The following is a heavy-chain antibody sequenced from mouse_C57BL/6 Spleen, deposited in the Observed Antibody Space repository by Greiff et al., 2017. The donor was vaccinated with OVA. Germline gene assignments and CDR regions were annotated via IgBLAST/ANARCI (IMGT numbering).Heavy chain of an antibody. J-gene: IGHJ4*01. Sequence: QVQLKQSGAELVKPGASVKMSCKASGYTFTSYWITWVKQRPGQGLEWIGDIYPGSGSTNYNEKFKSKATLTVDTSSSTAYMQLSSLTSEDAAVYYCAGYYGSFYAMDYWGQGTSVTVSS. CDR3: AGYYGSFYAMDY. V-gene: IGHV1-55*01. CDR1: GYTFTSYW. D-gene: IGHD1-1*01. CDR2: IYPGSGST.